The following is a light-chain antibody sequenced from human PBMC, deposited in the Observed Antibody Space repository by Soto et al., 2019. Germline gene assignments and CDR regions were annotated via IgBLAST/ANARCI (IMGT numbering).Light chain of an antibody. Sequence: QSVLTQPASVSGSPGQSITISCSGTSSDVGSYNYVSWYQRHPGKPPKLLIFEVSIRPSGISNRFSGSKSGSTASLPISGLRAEDEAAYYCSSYSNSISPHLVFGGGTKLTVL. CDR3: SSYSNSISPHLV. J-gene: IGLJ2*01. V-gene: IGLV2-14*01. CDR1: SSDVGSYNY. CDR2: EVS.